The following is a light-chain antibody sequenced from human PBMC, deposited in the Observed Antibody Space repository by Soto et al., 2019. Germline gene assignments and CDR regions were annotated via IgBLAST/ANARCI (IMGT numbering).Light chain of an antibody. Sequence: DIQLTQSPSFLSASVGDRVTITCRASEGISTYLAWYQQKPGKAPNLLIYSASTLQSGVPSRFSGSGSGREFTLTISSLQPEDFATFYCQYLNSHRTFGQGTKLEIK. CDR3: QYLNSHRT. V-gene: IGKV1-9*01. CDR2: SAS. J-gene: IGKJ2*01. CDR1: EGISTY.